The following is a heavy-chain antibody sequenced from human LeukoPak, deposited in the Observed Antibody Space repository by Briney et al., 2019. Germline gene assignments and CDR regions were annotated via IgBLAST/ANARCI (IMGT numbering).Heavy chain of an antibody. Sequence: GGSLRLSCAASGFTFSSYWMHWVRQAPGKGLVWVSVIYSGGTTYYADSVKGRFTISRDISKNTLSLQMNSLRAEDTAVYYCARGRRDGYNLGYWGQGTLVAVSS. V-gene: IGHV3-53*01. D-gene: IGHD5-24*01. CDR1: GFTFSSYW. J-gene: IGHJ4*02. CDR2: IYSGGTT. CDR3: ARGRRDGYNLGY.